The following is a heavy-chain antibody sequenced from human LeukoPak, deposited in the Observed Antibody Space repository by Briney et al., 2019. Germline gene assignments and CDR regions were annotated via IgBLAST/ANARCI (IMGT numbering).Heavy chain of an antibody. D-gene: IGHD6-13*01. CDR3: ARVEQQLVRSRGPYYYYYYYMDV. CDR2: IYYSGST. J-gene: IGHJ6*03. CDR1: GGSISSSSYY. Sequence: SETLSLTCTVSGGSISSSSYYWGWIRQPPGKGLEWIGSIYYSGSTYYNPSLKSRVTISVDTSKNQFSLKLSSVTAADTAVYYCARVEQQLVRSRGPYYYYYYYMDVWGKGTTVTVSS. V-gene: IGHV4-39*07.